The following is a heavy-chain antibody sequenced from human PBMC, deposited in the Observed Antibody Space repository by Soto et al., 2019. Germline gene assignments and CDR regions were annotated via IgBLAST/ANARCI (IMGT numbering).Heavy chain of an antibody. Sequence: VQLLESGGGLVQPGGSLRLSCAASGFTFSNYAMSWVRQAPGKGLEWVSAVSGSGGNTYYADSVQGRFTISRDNSKNMLKLQMNRLRAEDTAVYYCAKINLFGSAAAGRGPFDYWGQGTLVTVSS. CDR3: AKINLFGSAAAGRGPFDY. J-gene: IGHJ4*02. V-gene: IGHV3-23*01. CDR1: GFTFSNYA. CDR2: VSGSGGNT. D-gene: IGHD6-13*01.